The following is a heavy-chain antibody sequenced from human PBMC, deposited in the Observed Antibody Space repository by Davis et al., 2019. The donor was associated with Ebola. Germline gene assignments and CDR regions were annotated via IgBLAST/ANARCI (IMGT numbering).Heavy chain of an antibody. V-gene: IGHV4-61*01. CDR3: ARGGRGAHWYFDL. D-gene: IGHD3-10*01. CDR2: IYYSGST. Sequence: SETLSLTCTVSGGSVSSGSYYWSWIRQPPGKGLEWIGYIYYSGSTYYNPSLKSRVTISVDTSKNQLSLRLTSVTAADTAVYYCARGGRGAHWYFDLWGRGTLVAVSS. CDR1: GGSVSSGSYY. J-gene: IGHJ2*01.